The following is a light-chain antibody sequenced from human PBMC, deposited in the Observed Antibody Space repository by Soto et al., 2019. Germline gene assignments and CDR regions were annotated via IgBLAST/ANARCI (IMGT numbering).Light chain of an antibody. CDR2: GVS. CDR3: QQSYSSPTT. V-gene: IGKV1-39*01. CDR1: QSIGKH. Sequence: DIQMTQSPSFLSASVGDRVTITCRASQSIGKHLNWYQQKPGKAPKFIVYGVSKLQSGVPSRFTGSGSGTDFTLTVNDLQPEDFATYYCQQSYSSPTTCGQGTRLEIK. J-gene: IGKJ5*01.